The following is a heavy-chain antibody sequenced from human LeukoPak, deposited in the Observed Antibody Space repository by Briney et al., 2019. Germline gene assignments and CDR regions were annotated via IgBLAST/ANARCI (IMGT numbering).Heavy chain of an antibody. Sequence: PSETLSLTCTVSGGSISSYYWSWIRQPPGKGLEWIGYIYYSGSTNYNPSLKSRVTISVDTSKNQFSLKLSSVTAADTAVYYCAKDYVGMVAANSGVDYWGQGTLVTVSS. J-gene: IGHJ4*02. CDR3: AKDYVGMVAANSGVDY. D-gene: IGHD2-15*01. CDR1: GGSISSYY. V-gene: IGHV4-59*01. CDR2: IYYSGST.